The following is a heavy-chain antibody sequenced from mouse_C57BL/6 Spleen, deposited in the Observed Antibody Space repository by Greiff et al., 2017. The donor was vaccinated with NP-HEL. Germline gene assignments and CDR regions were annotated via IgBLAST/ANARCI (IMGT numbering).Heavy chain of an antibody. CDR3: AREGVYYGYFDV. CDR1: GFTFSDYG. CDR2: ISSGSSTI. J-gene: IGHJ1*03. D-gene: IGHD2-1*01. Sequence: EVKLVESGGGLVKPGGSLKLSCAASGFTFSDYGMHWVRQAPEKGLEWVAYISSGSSTIYYADTVKGRFTISRDNAKNTLFLQMTSLRSEDTAMYYCAREGVYYGYFDVWGTGTTVTVSS. V-gene: IGHV5-17*01.